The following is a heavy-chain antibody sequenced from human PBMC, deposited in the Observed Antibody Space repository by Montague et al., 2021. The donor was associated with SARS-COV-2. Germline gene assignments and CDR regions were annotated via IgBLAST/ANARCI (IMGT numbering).Heavy chain of an antibody. CDR3: ARDARGWSYYFDY. J-gene: IGHJ4*02. CDR2: IWYDGSNK. V-gene: IGHV3-33*01. Sequence: SLRLSCAASGFTFSSYGMHWVRQAPGKGLEWVAVIWYDGSNKYYADSVKGRFTISRDNSKNTLYLQMNSLRAEDTAVCYCARDARGWSYYFDYWGQGTLVTVSS. CDR1: GFTFSSYG. D-gene: IGHD6-19*01.